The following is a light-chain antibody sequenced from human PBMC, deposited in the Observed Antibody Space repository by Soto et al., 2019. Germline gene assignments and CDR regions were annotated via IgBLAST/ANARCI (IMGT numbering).Light chain of an antibody. J-gene: IGLJ1*01. V-gene: IGLV2-14*01. CDR1: SSDVGGYNY. CDR3: SSYTSSSTWV. CDR2: DVS. Sequence: QSALTQPASVSGSPGQSITISCTGASSDVGGYNYASWYQQHPGKAPKLMIYDVSNRPSGVSNRFSGSKSGNTASLTISGLQAEDEADYYCSSYTSSSTWVFGTGTKVTVL.